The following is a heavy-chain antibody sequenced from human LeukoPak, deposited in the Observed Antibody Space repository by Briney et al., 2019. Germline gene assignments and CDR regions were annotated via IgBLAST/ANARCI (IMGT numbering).Heavy chain of an antibody. V-gene: IGHV3-7*01. CDR2: IKQDVTEK. D-gene: IGHD6-19*01. CDR1: GFTFSSYW. J-gene: IGHJ4*02. CDR3: AKNVGSGWYFYFDY. Sequence: TGGSLRLSCAASGFTFSSYWMSWVRQAPGKGLEWVAYIKQDVTEKYYVDSVKGRFSISRDNAKNSLYLQMNSLRAEDTAVYYCAKNVGSGWYFYFDYWGQGTLVTVSS.